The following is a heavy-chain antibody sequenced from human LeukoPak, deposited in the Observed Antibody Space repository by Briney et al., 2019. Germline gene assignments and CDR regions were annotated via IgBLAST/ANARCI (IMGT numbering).Heavy chain of an antibody. Sequence: SGPTLVNPTQTLTLTCSFSWFSLSTSGMCVSWIRQPPGKALEWLARIDWNDDKYLNTSLQTRLTISKDTSRNQVVLTMTNMDLVDSATYYCARFLGTTSYDFWGQGTLVTVSS. J-gene: IGHJ4*02. D-gene: IGHD1-1*01. V-gene: IGHV2-70*11. CDR3: ARFLGTTSYDF. CDR1: WFSLSTSGMC. CDR2: IDWNDDK.